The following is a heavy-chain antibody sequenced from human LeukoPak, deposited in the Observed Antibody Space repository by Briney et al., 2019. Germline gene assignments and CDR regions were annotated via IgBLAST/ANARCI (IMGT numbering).Heavy chain of an antibody. CDR1: GYIFVNFG. CDR3: ARGRLTGIAVAGTWFDP. J-gene: IGHJ5*02. V-gene: IGHV1-18*01. CDR2: ISAYNGNT. D-gene: IGHD6-19*01. Sequence: ASVKVSCKASGYIFVNFGISWVRQAPGQGLEWMGWISAYNGNTNYAQKLQGRVTMTTDTSTSTAYMELRSLRSDDTAVYYCARGRLTGIAVAGTWFDPWGQGTLVTVSS.